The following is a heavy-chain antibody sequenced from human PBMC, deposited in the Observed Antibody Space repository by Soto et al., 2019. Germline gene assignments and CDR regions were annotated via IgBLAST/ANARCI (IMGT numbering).Heavy chain of an antibody. CDR3: VKAAYYDFWSGYSYFDY. J-gene: IGHJ4*02. CDR2: ITWNSGDI. V-gene: IGHV3-9*01. CDR1: EXTFEDYA. Sequence: SLRLACAASEXTFEDYAMHWVRQAPGKGLEWVSGITWNSGDIGYADSVKGRFTISRDKAKNSLYLQMNSLRIEDTALYYFVKAAYYDFWSGYSYFDYWGQGTPVTVSS. D-gene: IGHD3-3*01.